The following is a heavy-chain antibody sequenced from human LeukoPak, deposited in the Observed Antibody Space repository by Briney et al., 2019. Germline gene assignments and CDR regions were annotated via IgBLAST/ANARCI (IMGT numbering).Heavy chain of an antibody. D-gene: IGHD4-17*01. CDR1: GFTFSDYY. CDR2: TTNKANSYTT. V-gene: IGHV3-72*01. Sequence: GGSLRLSCATSGFTFSDYYMNWVRQAPGKGLEWVGRTTNKANSYTTEYAASVKGRFTISRDDSKNSLYLQMNSLKTEDTAVYYCARDHYGVQYYYWGQGTLVTVSS. CDR3: ARDHYGVQYYY. J-gene: IGHJ4*02.